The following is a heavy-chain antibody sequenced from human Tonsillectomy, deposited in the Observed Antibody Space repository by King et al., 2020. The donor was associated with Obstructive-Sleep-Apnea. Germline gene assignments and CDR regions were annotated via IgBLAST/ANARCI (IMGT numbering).Heavy chain of an antibody. CDR2: IYYSGST. CDR3: ARALSMTTVAPTEFDP. V-gene: IGHV4-39*07. CDR1: GGSISSSSYY. D-gene: IGHD4-23*01. Sequence: QLQLQESGPGLVKPSETLSLTCTVSGGSISSSSYYWGWIRQPPGKGLEWIGSIYYSGSTYYNPSLKSRVTISVDTSKNQFSLKLSSVTAADTAVYYCARALSMTTVAPTEFDPWGQGTLVTVSS. J-gene: IGHJ5*02.